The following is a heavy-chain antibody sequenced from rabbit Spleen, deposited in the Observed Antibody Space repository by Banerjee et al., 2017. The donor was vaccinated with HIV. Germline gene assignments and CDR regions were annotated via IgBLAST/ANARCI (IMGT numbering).Heavy chain of an antibody. J-gene: IGHJ6*01. D-gene: IGHD1-1*01. Sequence: QEQLVESGGGLVQPEGSLTLTCTASGFSFSSNYYMCWVRQAPGKGLEWIACIDSGSSGFTYFASWAKGRFTISKTSSTTVTLQMTRLTAADTATYFCARDTSSSFSSYGMDLWGPGTLVTVS. CDR2: IDSGSSGFT. CDR1: GFSFSSNYY. CDR3: ARDTSSSFSSYGMDL. V-gene: IGHV1S45*01.